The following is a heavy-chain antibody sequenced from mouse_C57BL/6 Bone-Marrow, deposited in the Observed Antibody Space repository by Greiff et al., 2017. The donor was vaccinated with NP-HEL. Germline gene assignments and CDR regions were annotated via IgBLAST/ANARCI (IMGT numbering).Heavy chain of an antibody. J-gene: IGHJ3*01. CDR1: GYTFTSYW. CDR2: IHPNSGST. Sequence: VKLQQPGAELVKPGASVKLSCKASGYTFTSYWMHWVKQRPGQGLEWIGMIHPNSGSTNYNEKFKSKATLTVDKSSSTAYMQLSSLTSEDSAVYYCARASSGRSWFAYWGQGTLVTVSA. V-gene: IGHV1-64*01. D-gene: IGHD3-2*02. CDR3: ARASSGRSWFAY.